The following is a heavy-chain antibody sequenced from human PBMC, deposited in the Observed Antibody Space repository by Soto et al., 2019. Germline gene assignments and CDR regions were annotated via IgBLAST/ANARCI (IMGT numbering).Heavy chain of an antibody. Sequence: SETLSLTCAVYGGSFSGYYWSWIRQPPGKGLEWIGEINHSGSTNYNPSLKSRVTISVDTSKNQFSLKLSSVTAADTAVYYCARGRGYSSSWSYYYYGMDVWGQGTTVTVSS. CDR3: ARGRGYSSSWSYYYYGMDV. CDR2: INHSGST. D-gene: IGHD6-13*01. J-gene: IGHJ6*02. CDR1: GGSFSGYY. V-gene: IGHV4-34*01.